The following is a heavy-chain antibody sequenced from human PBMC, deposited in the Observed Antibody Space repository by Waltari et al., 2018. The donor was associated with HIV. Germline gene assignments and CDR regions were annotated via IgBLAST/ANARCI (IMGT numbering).Heavy chain of an antibody. CDR2: NNRNSGAT. D-gene: IGHD6-13*01. CDR3: ARESGYSSSWMYRWFDP. J-gene: IGHJ5*02. Sequence: QVQLVQSGAEVKKPGAAVKVSCKASGYTFNGYYMNWRPQPPGQGLEGRGRNNRNSGATKYAQNFQGRFTMTSDTSISTAYMELNRLTSGDTAVYYCARESGYSSSWMYRWFDPGGQGTLVTVSS. CDR1: GYTFNGYY. V-gene: IGHV1-2*06.